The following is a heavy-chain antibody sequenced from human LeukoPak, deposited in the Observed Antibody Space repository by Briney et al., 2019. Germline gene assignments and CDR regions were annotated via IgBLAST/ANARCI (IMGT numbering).Heavy chain of an antibody. CDR3: AKLFSAVSTKFEY. V-gene: IGHV3-23*01. CDR2: ISGSGDST. CDR1: GFIVSSYA. J-gene: IGHJ4*02. Sequence: GGYLRLSCAAEGFIVSSYAMSWVRQAPGKGREWGSAISGSGDSTYYADSVKGRFTISRDNSKNTLHLQMNSLRAEDTAIYYCAKLFSAVSTKFEYWGQGTQVTVSS. D-gene: IGHD5/OR15-5a*01.